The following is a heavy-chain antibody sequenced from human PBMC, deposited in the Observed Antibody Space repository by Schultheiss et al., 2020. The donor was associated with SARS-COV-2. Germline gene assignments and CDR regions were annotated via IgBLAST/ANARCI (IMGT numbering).Heavy chain of an antibody. CDR2: IYYSGST. Sequence: SETLSLTCTVSGGSISSYYWSWIRQPPGKGLEWIGYIYYSGSTYYNPSLKSRVTISVDTSKNQFSLKLSSVTAADTAVYYCARGAKCYDFWSGYYGDYYYYYMDVWGKGTTVTVSS. CDR3: ARGAKCYDFWSGYYGDYYYYYMDV. V-gene: IGHV4-59*08. D-gene: IGHD3-3*01. J-gene: IGHJ6*03. CDR1: GGSISSYY.